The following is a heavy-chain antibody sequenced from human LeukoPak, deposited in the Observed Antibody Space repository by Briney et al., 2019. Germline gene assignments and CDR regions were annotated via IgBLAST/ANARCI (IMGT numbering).Heavy chain of an antibody. J-gene: IGHJ4*02. D-gene: IGHD6-19*01. CDR1: GFTFSSYG. Sequence: QPGGSLRLSCAASGFTFSSYGMHWVRQAPGKGLEWVAVISYDGSNKYYADSVKGRFTISRDNSKNTLYLQMNSLRAEDTAVYYCAKDVEYSSGHYHYWGQGTLVTVSS. V-gene: IGHV3-30*18. CDR3: AKDVEYSSGHYHY. CDR2: ISYDGSNK.